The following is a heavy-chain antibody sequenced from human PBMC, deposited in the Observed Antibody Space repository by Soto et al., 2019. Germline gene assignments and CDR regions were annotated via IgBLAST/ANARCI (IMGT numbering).Heavy chain of an antibody. CDR1: GFSLSTSGMC. J-gene: IGHJ6*02. D-gene: IGHD6-19*01. Sequence: SGPTLVNPTQTLTLTCTFSGFSLSTSGMCVSWIRQPPGKALEWLARIDWDDDKYYSTSLKTRLTISKDTSKNQVVLTMTNMDPVDTATYYCARIRSGYSSVWYSTDYYGMDVWGQGTTVTVSS. CDR3: ARIRSGYSSVWYSTDYYGMDV. V-gene: IGHV2-70*11. CDR2: IDWDDDK.